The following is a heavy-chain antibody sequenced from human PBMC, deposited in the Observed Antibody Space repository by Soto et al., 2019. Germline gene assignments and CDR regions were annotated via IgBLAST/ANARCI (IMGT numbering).Heavy chain of an antibody. D-gene: IGHD1-1*01. Sequence: QVQLVQSGAEVKKPGASVKVSCKASGYTFSTYGFSWVRQAPGQGLEWMGWISADNGDTNYAQNFQGRVTMTTDTSTTTSYMEWRSLTSDDTAVYFCARDWKGAEGFDPWGQGTLVTVSS. CDR3: ARDWKGAEGFDP. J-gene: IGHJ5*02. CDR2: ISADNGDT. CDR1: GYTFSTYG. V-gene: IGHV1-18*01.